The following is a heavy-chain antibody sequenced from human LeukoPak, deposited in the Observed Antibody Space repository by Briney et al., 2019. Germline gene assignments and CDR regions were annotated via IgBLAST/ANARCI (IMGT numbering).Heavy chain of an antibody. V-gene: IGHV4-4*02. CDR3: ARTVVGATNPYFDY. Sequence: SETLSLTCAVSGGSISSSNWWSWVRQPPGKGLEWIGEIYLSGSTNYNPSLKSRVTISVDNSKNQFSLKLSSVTAADTAVYYCARTVVGATNPYFDYWGQGTLVTVSS. J-gene: IGHJ4*02. D-gene: IGHD1-26*01. CDR1: GGSISSSNW. CDR2: IYLSGST.